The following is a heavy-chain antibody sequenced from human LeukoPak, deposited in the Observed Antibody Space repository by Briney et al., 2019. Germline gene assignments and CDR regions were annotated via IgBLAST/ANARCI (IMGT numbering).Heavy chain of an antibody. Sequence: PSETLSLTCAVYGGSLSGYYGSWIRQAPGRGLEWIGEIYQNGNTNYNPSLKSRLTMSVDTSKNQFSLKLSSVTAADTAVYYCARVDPDSSSTLEVFDYWGQGTLVTVSS. CDR3: ARVDPDSSSTLEVFDY. D-gene: IGHD6-6*01. V-gene: IGHV4-34*01. J-gene: IGHJ4*02. CDR1: GGSLSGYY. CDR2: IYQNGNT.